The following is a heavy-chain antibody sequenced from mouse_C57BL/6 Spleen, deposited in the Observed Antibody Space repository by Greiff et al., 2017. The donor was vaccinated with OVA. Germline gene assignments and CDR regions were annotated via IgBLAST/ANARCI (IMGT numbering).Heavy chain of an antibody. Sequence: QVQLQQPGAELVRPGSSVKLSCKASGYTFTSYWMHWVKQRPIQGLEWIGNIDPSDSETHYNQKFKDKATLTVDKSSSTAYMQLSSLTSEDSAVYYCARGGSIYYGNYVDYWGQGTTLTVSS. CDR2: IDPSDSET. V-gene: IGHV1-52*01. J-gene: IGHJ2*01. CDR3: ARGGSIYYGNYVDY. D-gene: IGHD2-1*01. CDR1: GYTFTSYW.